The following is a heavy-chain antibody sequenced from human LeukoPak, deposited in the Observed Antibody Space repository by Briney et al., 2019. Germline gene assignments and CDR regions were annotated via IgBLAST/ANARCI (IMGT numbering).Heavy chain of an antibody. J-gene: IGHJ4*02. CDR2: ISGSGGST. CDR1: GFTFSSYA. D-gene: IGHD2-21*02. Sequence: GGSLRLSCAASGFTFSSYAMSWVRQAPGKGLEWVSAISGSGGSTYYADSVKGRFTISRDNSKNALYLQMNSLRVEDTAVYYCARDMCQGDCYSSDYWGQGTLVTVSS. CDR3: ARDMCQGDCYSSDY. V-gene: IGHV3-23*01.